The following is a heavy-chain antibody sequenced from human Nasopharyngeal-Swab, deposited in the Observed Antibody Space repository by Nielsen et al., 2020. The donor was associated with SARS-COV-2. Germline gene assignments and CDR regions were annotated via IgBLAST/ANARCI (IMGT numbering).Heavy chain of an antibody. D-gene: IGHD2-15*01. CDR3: ARDCSGGSCHYGMDV. V-gene: IGHV3-30*03. J-gene: IGHJ6*02. CDR2: ISYDGSNK. CDR1: GFTFSSYG. Sequence: GESLKISCAASGFTFSSYGMHWVRQAPGKGLEWVAVISYDGSNKYYADSVKGRFTISRDNSKNTLYLQMNSLRAEDTAVYYCARDCSGGSCHYGMDVWGQGTTVTVSS.